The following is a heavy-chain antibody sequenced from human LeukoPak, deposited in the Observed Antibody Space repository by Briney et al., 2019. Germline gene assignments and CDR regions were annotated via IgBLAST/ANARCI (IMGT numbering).Heavy chain of an antibody. CDR3: ASGGPTRGTLYY. D-gene: IGHD1-26*01. Sequence: GGSLRLSCAASGFPFSSYGMRWVRQTPDKGLQWVAYLRKDTTYSNYADSVRGRFTISRDNSKNTLDLQMSSLRVEDTAVYYCASGGPTRGTLYYWGQGTLVTVSS. CDR2: LRKDTTYS. V-gene: IGHV3-30*02. CDR1: GFPFSSYG. J-gene: IGHJ4*02.